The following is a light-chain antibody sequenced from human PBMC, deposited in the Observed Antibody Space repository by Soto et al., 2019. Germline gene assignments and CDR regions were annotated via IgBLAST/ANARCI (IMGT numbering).Light chain of an antibody. V-gene: IGKV3-20*01. J-gene: IGKJ1*01. CDR2: GGS. Sequence: EIVLTQSPGTLSLSPGERATLSCRASQSVSSSYLAWYQQKPGQAPRLLLYGGSSRTTGIPDRFCGSGAGTDFSLTIIRLEPEDSAVYYCQQYGSSPWTFGQGTKVEIK. CDR3: QQYGSSPWT. CDR1: QSVSSSY.